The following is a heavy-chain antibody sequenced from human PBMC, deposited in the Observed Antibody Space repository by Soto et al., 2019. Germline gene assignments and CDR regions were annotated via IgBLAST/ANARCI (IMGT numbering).Heavy chain of an antibody. CDR3: ARVDTTVRYYYGMDV. CDR1: GGSISSYY. V-gene: IGHV4-59*01. D-gene: IGHD4-17*01. CDR2: IYYSGST. J-gene: IGHJ6*02. Sequence: SETLSLTCTVSGGSISSYYWSWIRQPPGKGLEWIGYIYYSGSTNYNPSLKSRVTISVDTSKSQFSLKLSSVTAADTAVYYCARVDTTVRYYYGMDVWGQGTTVTVSS.